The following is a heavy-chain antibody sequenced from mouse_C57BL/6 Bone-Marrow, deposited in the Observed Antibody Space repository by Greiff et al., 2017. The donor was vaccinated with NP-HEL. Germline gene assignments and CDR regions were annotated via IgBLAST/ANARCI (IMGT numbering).Heavy chain of an antibody. V-gene: IGHV1-81*01. D-gene: IGHD1-1*01. CDR1: GYTFTSYG. Sequence: VHLVESGAELARPGASVKLSCKASGYTFTSYGISWVKQRTGQGLEWIGEIYPRSGNTYYNEKFKGKATLTADKSSSTAYMELRSLTSEDSAVYFCARGGLYYGSSFAMDYWGQGTSVTVSS. J-gene: IGHJ4*01. CDR2: IYPRSGNT. CDR3: ARGGLYYGSSFAMDY.